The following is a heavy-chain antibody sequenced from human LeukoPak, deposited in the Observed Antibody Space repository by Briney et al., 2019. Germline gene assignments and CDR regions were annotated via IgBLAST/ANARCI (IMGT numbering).Heavy chain of an antibody. CDR3: ARGYYGDPSQVYYFDY. CDR2: IRSSSSYI. CDR1: GFIFSTYS. J-gene: IGHJ4*02. V-gene: IGHV3-21*01. Sequence: GGSLRLSCAASGFIFSTYSMNWVRQAPGKGLEWVSSIRSSSSYIYYADSVKGRFTISRDNAKNSLYLQMNSLRAEDTAVYYCARGYYGDPSQVYYFDYWGQGTLVTVSS. D-gene: IGHD4-17*01.